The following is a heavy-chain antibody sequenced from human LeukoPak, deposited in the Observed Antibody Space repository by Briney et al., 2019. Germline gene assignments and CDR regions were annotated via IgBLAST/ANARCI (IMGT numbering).Heavy chain of an antibody. CDR2: ISWNSGSI. CDR3: AKATYYDILTGSTPPRFPYYFDY. D-gene: IGHD3-9*01. J-gene: IGHJ4*02. Sequence: GGSLRLSCAAPGFTFDGYAMHWVRQAPGKGLEWVSGISWNSGSIGYADSVKGRFTISRDNAKNSLYLQMNSLRAEDTALYYCAKATYYDILTGSTPPRFPYYFDYWGQGTLVTVSS. CDR1: GFTFDGYA. V-gene: IGHV3-9*01.